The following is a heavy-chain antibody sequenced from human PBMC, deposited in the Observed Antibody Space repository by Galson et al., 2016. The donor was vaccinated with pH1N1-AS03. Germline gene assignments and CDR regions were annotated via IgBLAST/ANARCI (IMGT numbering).Heavy chain of an antibody. V-gene: IGHV4-39*01. CDR3: ARHATTRSEVFGVPFYQNHYTDV. D-gene: IGHD3-3*01. CDR2: MYYTGTN. J-gene: IGHJ6*03. Sequence: SETLPLTCTASGGSIRSSNYYWGWIRQPPGKGLEWIGSMYYTGTNFYNPSLKSRGAMSVDTSKNPFPLSLSSVTAADPAVYYCARHATTRSEVFGVPFYQNHYTDVWGKGTTVTVSS. CDR1: GGSIRSSNYY.